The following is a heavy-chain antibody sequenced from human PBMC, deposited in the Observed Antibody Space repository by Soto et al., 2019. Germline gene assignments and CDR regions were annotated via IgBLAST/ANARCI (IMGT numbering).Heavy chain of an antibody. V-gene: IGHV3-21*01. Sequence: GGSLRLSCVAAGFTFSSYSMNWVRQAPGKGLEWVSSISSSSSYIYYADSVKGRFTISRDNAKNSLYLQMNSLRAEDTDVYYCAREPYSYGSGSSPFDYWGQGTLVTVSS. J-gene: IGHJ4*02. CDR3: AREPYSYGSGSSPFDY. CDR1: GFTFSSYS. CDR2: ISSSSSYI. D-gene: IGHD3-10*01.